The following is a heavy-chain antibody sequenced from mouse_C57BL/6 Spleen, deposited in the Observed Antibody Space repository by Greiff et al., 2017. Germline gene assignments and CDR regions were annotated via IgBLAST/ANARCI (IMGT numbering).Heavy chain of an antibody. Sequence: VQLQQSGAELVKPGASVKISCKASGYAFSSYWMNWVKQRPGKGLEWIGQIYPGDGDTNYNGKFKGKATLTADKSSSTAYMQLSSLTSEDSAVYFCARGGDYYYGFDYWGQGATLTVSS. V-gene: IGHV1-80*01. D-gene: IGHD1-1*01. J-gene: IGHJ2*01. CDR3: ARGGDYYYGFDY. CDR1: GYAFSSYW. CDR2: IYPGDGDT.